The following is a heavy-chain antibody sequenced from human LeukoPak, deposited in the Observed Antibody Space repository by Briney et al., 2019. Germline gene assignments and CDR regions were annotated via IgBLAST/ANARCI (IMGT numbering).Heavy chain of an antibody. D-gene: IGHD3-10*01. Sequence: GGSLRLSCAASGFTLSSYGMHWVRQAPGKGLEWVAFIRYDGSNKYYADSVKGRSTISRDNSKNTLYLQMNSLRAEDTAVYYCAKARLLSVALDDYWGQGTLVTVSS. J-gene: IGHJ4*02. CDR1: GFTLSSYG. V-gene: IGHV3-30*02. CDR2: IRYDGSNK. CDR3: AKARLLSVALDDY.